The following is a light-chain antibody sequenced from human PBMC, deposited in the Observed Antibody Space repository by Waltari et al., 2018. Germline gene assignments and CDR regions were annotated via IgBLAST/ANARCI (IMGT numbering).Light chain of an antibody. CDR1: KNPIGLYTF. V-gene: IGLV2-23*01. J-gene: IGLJ2*01. CDR3: CSYAGGSRVI. Sequence: QSALTQPASLSGSPGQSITSPSPGPKNPIGLYTFVPWFQQFPAQAPKLIVSEPTKRPSGVSYRFSGSKSGNTASLTISGLQAEDEADYYCCSYAGGSRVIFGGGTKLTVL. CDR2: EPT.